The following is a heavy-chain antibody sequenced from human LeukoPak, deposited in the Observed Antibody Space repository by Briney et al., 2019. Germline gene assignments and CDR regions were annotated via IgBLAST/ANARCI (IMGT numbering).Heavy chain of an antibody. CDR2: IWYDGSNK. D-gene: IGHD5-24*01. V-gene: IGHV3-33*06. CDR1: GFTFSSYG. J-gene: IGHJ6*03. Sequence: SLKISCAASGFTFSSYGMHWVRQAPGKGLGWVAVIWYDGSNKYYADSVKGRFTISRDNSKNTLYLQMNSLRAEDTAVYYCAKDFARIGCGYNWGGYYMDVWGKGTTLTVSS. CDR3: AKDFARIGCGYNWGGYYMDV.